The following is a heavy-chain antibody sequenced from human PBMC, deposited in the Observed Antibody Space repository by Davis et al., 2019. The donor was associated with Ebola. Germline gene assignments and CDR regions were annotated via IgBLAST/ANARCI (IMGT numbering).Heavy chain of an antibody. J-gene: IGHJ4*02. D-gene: IGHD3-22*01. CDR1: GFTFRSYA. CDR3: AKAPITVGGYYYNY. Sequence: GESLKIPCAAPGFTFRSYAMSWVRQAPGKGLGWVSAISGRGGSTYYAEPVNGRFTNSRDNSKNTLYLQMNSLRAEDTAVYYCAKAPITVGGYYYNYWGQGTLVTVSS. V-gene: IGHV3-23*01. CDR2: ISGRGGST.